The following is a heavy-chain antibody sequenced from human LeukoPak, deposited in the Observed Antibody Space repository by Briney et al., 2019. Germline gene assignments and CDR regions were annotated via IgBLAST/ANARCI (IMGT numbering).Heavy chain of an antibody. CDR1: GITFSSYA. J-gene: IGHJ4*02. D-gene: IGHD3-10*01. V-gene: IGHV3-30-3*01. CDR3: AREMYLWFGESPRGDFDY. CDR2: ISYDGSNK. Sequence: PGGSLRLSCAASGITFSSYAMHWVRQAPGKGLEWVAVISYDGSNKYYADSVKGRFTISRDNSKNTLYLQVSSLRADDTAVYYCAREMYLWFGESPRGDFDYWGQGTLVTVSS.